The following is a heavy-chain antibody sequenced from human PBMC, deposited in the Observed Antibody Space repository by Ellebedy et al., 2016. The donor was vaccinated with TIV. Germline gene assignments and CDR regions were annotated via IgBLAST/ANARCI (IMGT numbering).Heavy chain of an antibody. V-gene: IGHV5-10-1*01. D-gene: IGHD3-10*01. CDR2: IDPSDSYT. J-gene: IGHJ6*02. Sequence: GESLKISCQGSGYSFTSYWISWVRQMPGKGLEWMGKIDPSDSYTTYSPSFQGHVTISADKSISTAFLQWSSLRASDTAMYFCAGPLGGPMASYYYYGMDVWGQGTTVTVSS. CDR1: GYSFTSYW. CDR3: AGPLGGPMASYYYYGMDV.